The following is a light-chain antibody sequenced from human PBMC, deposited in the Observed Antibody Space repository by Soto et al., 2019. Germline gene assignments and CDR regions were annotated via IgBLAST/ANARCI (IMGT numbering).Light chain of an antibody. J-gene: IGLJ1*01. CDR1: SSDVGGYNY. CDR3: SSYAGSNIFYV. Sequence: QSVLTQPPSASGSPGQSVTISCTGTSSDVGGYNYVSWYQQHPGKAPKLMIYEVSKWPSGVPDRFSGSKSGNTASLTVSGLQAEDEADYYCSSYAGSNIFYVFGTGTKVTVL. CDR2: EVS. V-gene: IGLV2-8*01.